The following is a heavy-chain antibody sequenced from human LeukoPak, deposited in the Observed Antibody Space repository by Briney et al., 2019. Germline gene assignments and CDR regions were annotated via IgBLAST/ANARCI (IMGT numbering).Heavy chain of an antibody. D-gene: IGHD3-3*01. V-gene: IGHV1-8*03. CDR3: ARVRTYYDFWSGSSTYYYYYMDV. J-gene: IGHJ6*03. Sequence: ASVKVSCKASGYTFTSYDINWVRQATGQGLEWMGWMNPNSGNTGYAQKFQGRVTITRNTSISTAYMELSSLRSEDTAVYYCARVRTYYDFWSGSSTYYYYYMDVWGKGTTVTVSS. CDR2: MNPNSGNT. CDR1: GYTFTSYD.